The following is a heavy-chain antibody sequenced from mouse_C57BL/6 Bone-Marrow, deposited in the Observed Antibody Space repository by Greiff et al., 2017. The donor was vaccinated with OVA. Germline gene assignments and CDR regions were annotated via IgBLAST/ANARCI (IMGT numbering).Heavy chain of an antibody. CDR3: AREGRLWRLDAMDY. D-gene: IGHD1-1*02. Sequence: QVQLQQPGAELVMPGASVKLSCKASGYTFTSYWMHWVKQRPGQGLEWIGEIDPSDGYTNYTQKFKGKSTLTVDKSSSTAYMQLSSLTSEDSAVYYCAREGRLWRLDAMDYWGKGTSVTVSS. CDR1: GYTFTSYW. CDR2: IDPSDGYT. V-gene: IGHV1-69*01. J-gene: IGHJ4*01.